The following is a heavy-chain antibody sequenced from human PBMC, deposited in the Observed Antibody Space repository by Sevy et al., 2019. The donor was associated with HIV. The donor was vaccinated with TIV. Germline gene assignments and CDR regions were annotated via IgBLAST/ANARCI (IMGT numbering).Heavy chain of an antibody. CDR2: ISGSGGST. CDR3: AKGGYYIWGGYRN. J-gene: IGHJ4*02. Sequence: GGSLRLSCAASGFTFSSYAMSWVRQAPGKGLEWVSAISGSGGSTYNADSVKGGFTISRDNSKNTQYLQMNSLRAEDTAVYYCAKGGYYIWGGYRNWGQGTLVTVSS. V-gene: IGHV3-23*01. D-gene: IGHD3-16*02. CDR1: GFTFSSYA.